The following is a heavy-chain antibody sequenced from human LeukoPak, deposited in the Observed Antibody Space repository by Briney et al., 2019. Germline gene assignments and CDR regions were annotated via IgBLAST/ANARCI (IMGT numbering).Heavy chain of an antibody. CDR2: INTDGSVT. D-gene: IGHD5-18*01. Sequence: GGSLRLSCGAAGFTFSSYWMHWVRQVPGKGLVWVSRINTDGSVTTYADSVKGRFTISRDNSKNSLYLQMNSLRTEDTALYYCAKDRGYSYGQNTYFDYWGQGTLVTVSS. V-gene: IGHV3-74*01. CDR1: GFTFSSYW. CDR3: AKDRGYSYGQNTYFDY. J-gene: IGHJ4*02.